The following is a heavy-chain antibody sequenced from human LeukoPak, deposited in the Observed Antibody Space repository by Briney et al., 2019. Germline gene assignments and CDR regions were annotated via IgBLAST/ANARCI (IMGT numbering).Heavy chain of an antibody. V-gene: IGHV4-38-2*01. CDR3: ARPQTTYYDILTGHHDAFDI. D-gene: IGHD3-9*01. J-gene: IGHJ3*02. Sequence: SENLSLTCAVSGYSISSGYYWGWIRQPPGKGLEWIGSIYHSGSTYYNPSLKSRVTISVDTSKNQFSLKLSSVTAADTAVYYCARPQTTYYDILTGHHDAFDIWGQGTMVTVSS. CDR1: GYSISSGYY. CDR2: IYHSGST.